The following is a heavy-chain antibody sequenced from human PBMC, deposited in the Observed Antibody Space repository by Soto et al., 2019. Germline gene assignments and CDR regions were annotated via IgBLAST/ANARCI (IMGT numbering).Heavy chain of an antibody. D-gene: IGHD1-1*01. CDR2: INHSGST. Sequence: PSETLSLTCAVYGGSFSAYYWSWIRQPPGKGLEWIGEINHSGSTNYNPSLEIRVTISVDTSKNQFSLKLSSVTAADTAVYYCARANWYDLNWFDPWGQGTLVTSPQ. J-gene: IGHJ5*02. CDR3: ARANWYDLNWFDP. CDR1: GGSFSAYY. V-gene: IGHV4-34*01.